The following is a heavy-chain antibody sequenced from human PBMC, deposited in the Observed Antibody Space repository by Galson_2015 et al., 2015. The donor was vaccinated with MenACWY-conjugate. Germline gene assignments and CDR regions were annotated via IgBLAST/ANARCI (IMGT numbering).Heavy chain of an antibody. CDR1: GSTFSSHA. CDR3: AKDHNHGSGSSLLDMDV. V-gene: IGHV3-23*01. J-gene: IGHJ6*02. D-gene: IGHD3-10*01. Sequence: SLRLSCAASGSTFSSHAMSWVRQAPGKGLEWVSAISGSGGRTYYADSVKGRFTISRDNSKKMLYLQMNGLRAEDTAVYYCAKDHNHGSGSSLLDMDVWGQGTTVTVSS. CDR2: ISGSGGRT.